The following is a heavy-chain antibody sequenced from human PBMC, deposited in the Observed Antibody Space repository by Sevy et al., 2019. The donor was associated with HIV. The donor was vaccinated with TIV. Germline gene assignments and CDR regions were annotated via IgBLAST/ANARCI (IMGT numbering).Heavy chain of an antibody. J-gene: IGHJ6*02. CDR2: ISWNSGSI. CDR3: AKDCIDRPPYYGMDV. Sequence: GGSLRLSCAASGFTFDDYAMHWVRQAPGKGLEWVSGISWNSGSIGYADSVKGRFTISRDNAKNSLYLQMNSLRVEDTALYYCAKDCIDRPPYYGMDVWGQGTTVTVSS. CDR1: GFTFDDYA. V-gene: IGHV3-9*01. D-gene: IGHD2-8*01.